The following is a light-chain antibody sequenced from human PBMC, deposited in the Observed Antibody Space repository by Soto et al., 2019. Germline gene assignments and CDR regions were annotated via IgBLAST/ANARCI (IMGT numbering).Light chain of an antibody. CDR1: QRLLHSNGYKN. Sequence: EIVMTPSPLSLPVTPVEPASISCRSSQRLLHSNGYKNLDWYLQKPGQSPQLLLDLGSNRASGVPHRVSGGGSCTDFTLKISTVAAADVGAYYGVQALQPPYTFGLGTTLVIK. J-gene: IGKJ2*01. V-gene: IGKV2-28*01. CDR2: LGS. CDR3: VQALQPPYT.